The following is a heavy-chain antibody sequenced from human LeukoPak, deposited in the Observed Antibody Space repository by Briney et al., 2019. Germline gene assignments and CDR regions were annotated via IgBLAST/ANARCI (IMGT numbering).Heavy chain of an antibody. V-gene: IGHV3-53*01. D-gene: IGHD6-19*01. CDR2: IYSGGST. CDR3: ARDQWLALQH. CDR1: GFTVSNNY. Sequence: GGSLRLPCAASGFTVSNNYMSWVRQAPGKGLEWVSVIYSGGSTYYADSVKGRFTISRDNSKNVLYLQMNSLRAEDTAVYYCARDQWLALQHWGQGTLVTVSS. J-gene: IGHJ1*01.